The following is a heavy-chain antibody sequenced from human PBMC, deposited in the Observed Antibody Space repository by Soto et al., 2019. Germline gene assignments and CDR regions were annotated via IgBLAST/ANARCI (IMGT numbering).Heavy chain of an antibody. Sequence: QVQLQESGPGLVKPSGTLSLTCAVSSGSISSSNWWSWVRQPPGKGLEWIGEIYHRGSTNYNPSLKRRVTISVDKSKNQVSLKLSSVTAADTAVYYCARMFSDSARLQTIAYWGQGTLVTVSS. V-gene: IGHV4-4*02. CDR2: IYHRGST. CDR3: ARMFSDSARLQTIAY. CDR1: SGSISSSNW. J-gene: IGHJ4*02. D-gene: IGHD2-21*02.